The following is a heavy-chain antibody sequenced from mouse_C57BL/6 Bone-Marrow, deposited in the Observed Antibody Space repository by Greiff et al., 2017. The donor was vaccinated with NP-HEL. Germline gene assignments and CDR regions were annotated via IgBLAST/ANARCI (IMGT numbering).Heavy chain of an antibody. CDR2: IDPENGDT. J-gene: IGHJ3*01. CDR3: TTWGVTTWGFAY. V-gene: IGHV14-4*01. D-gene: IGHD2-2*01. CDR1: GFNIKDDY. Sequence: EVQLQQSGAELMRPGASVKLSCTASGFNIKDDYMHWVKQRPEQGLEWIGWIDPENGDTEYASKFQGKATITADISSNTAYLQLSSLTSEDTAVYYCTTWGVTTWGFAYWGQGTLVTVSA.